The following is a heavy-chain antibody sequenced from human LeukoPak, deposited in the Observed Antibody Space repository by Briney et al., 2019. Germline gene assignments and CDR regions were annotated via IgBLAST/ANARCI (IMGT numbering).Heavy chain of an antibody. CDR1: GGSISSYY. CDR3: ARGAYYYDSSGYYYGRYFDL. Sequence: PSETLSLTCTVSGGSISSYYWSWIRQPPGKGLEWIGYFYYSGSTNYNPSLKSRVTISVDTSKNQFSLKLSSVTAADTAVYYCARGAYYYDSSGYYYGRYFDLWGRGTLVTVSS. CDR2: FYYSGST. J-gene: IGHJ2*01. V-gene: IGHV4-59*01. D-gene: IGHD3-22*01.